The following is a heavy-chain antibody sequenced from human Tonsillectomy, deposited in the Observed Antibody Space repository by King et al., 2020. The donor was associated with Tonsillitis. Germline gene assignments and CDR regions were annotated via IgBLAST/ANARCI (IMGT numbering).Heavy chain of an antibody. D-gene: IGHD2-2*01. Sequence: VQLVESGGGVVQPGGSLRLSCAASGFTFNNYDMHWVRXAPGKGXEXVXXXXXXXXXXCXXXXVXXRFTISRDNSKNTLYLQMXRLRAEETAIXXCTKEGRGPAAILGFNVGETGFDSWGQGTLVTVSS. CDR3: TKEGRGPAAILGFNVGETGFDS. V-gene: IGHV3-30*02. CDR2: XXXXXXXX. CDR1: GFTFNNYD. J-gene: IGHJ4*02.